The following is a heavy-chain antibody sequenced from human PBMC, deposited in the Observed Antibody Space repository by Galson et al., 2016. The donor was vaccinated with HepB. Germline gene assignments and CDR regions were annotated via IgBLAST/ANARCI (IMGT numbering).Heavy chain of an antibody. V-gene: IGHV4-39*01. CDR1: GGSTSNRSYF. CDR2: IYYSGKT. D-gene: IGHD3-3*01. J-gene: IGHJ3*02. CDR3: ARLQVGSITKGFET. Sequence: TLSLACNVSGGSTSNRSYFWAWIRQPPGKGLEWIATIYYSGKTYYSPSLQSRVTISVDTPKNQFSLTLAPVSAADTSVYYCARLQVGSITKGFETWGQGTMVTVSS.